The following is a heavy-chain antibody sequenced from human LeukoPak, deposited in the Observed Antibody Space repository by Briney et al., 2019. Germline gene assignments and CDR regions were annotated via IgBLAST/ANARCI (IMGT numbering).Heavy chain of an antibody. J-gene: IGHJ3*02. V-gene: IGHV4-61*02. CDR1: GGSISSGSYY. CDR3: AREIVAGLGVSFDI. CDR2: IYPLETT. Sequence: PSETLSLTCTVSGGSISSGSYYWSWIRQPAGKEPEWIGRIYPLETTNFNPSLKSRVAISVDTSKNQFSLKLSSVTAADTAVYYCAREIVAGLGVSFDIWGQGTMVTVSS. D-gene: IGHD6-19*01.